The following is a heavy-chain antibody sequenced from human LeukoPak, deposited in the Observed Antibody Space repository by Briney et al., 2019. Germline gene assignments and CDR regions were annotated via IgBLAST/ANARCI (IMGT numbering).Heavy chain of an antibody. D-gene: IGHD5-24*01. V-gene: IGHV3-23*01. Sequence: PGGSLRLSCAASGFTFGSYAMSWVRQAPGKGLEWVSAIIGGGADTYHADSVKGRFTISRDNSKNTLYLQMNSLRAEDTALYYCAKAPKGNCRGAYCSPFDYWGQGTLVTVSS. CDR1: GFTFGSYA. CDR3: AKAPKGNCRGAYCSPFDY. J-gene: IGHJ4*02. CDR2: IIGGGADT.